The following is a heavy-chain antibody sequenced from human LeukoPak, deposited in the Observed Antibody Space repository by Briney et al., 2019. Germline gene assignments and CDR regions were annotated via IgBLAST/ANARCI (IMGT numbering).Heavy chain of an antibody. Sequence: GGSLRLSCAASGFTFSSYSMNWVRQAPGKGLEWVSYISSSSSTIYYADSVKGRFTISRDNAKNSLYLQMNSLRAEDTAVYYCARGQTIVGATAPAEFDYWGQGTLVTVSS. CDR3: ARGQTIVGATAPAEFDY. V-gene: IGHV3-48*04. D-gene: IGHD1-26*01. J-gene: IGHJ4*02. CDR1: GFTFSSYS. CDR2: ISSSSSTI.